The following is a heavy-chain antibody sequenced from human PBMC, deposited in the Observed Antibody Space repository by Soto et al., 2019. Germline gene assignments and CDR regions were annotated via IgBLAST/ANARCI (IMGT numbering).Heavy chain of an antibody. Sequence: GGSLRLSCAASGFTFSSYAMSGVRQAPGKGLEWVSAISGSGGSTYYADSVKGRFTISRDNSKNTLYLQMNSLRAEDTAVYYCAKDQAYYDFWSGYYSDYWYFDLWGRGTLVTVSS. CDR2: ISGSGGST. V-gene: IGHV3-23*01. CDR3: AKDQAYYDFWSGYYSDYWYFDL. CDR1: GFTFSSYA. J-gene: IGHJ2*01. D-gene: IGHD3-3*01.